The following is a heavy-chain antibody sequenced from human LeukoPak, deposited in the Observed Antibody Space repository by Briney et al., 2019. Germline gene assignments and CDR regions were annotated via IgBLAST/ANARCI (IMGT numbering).Heavy chain of an antibody. J-gene: IGHJ5*02. CDR1: GASVNSGSHY. CDR3: ARGGCSSTSCYPPHWFDP. V-gene: IGHV4-61*01. CDR2: MYYSGTT. Sequence: SETLSLTCTVSGASVNSGSHYWSWFRQPPGKGLEWIGYMYYSGTTNYNPSLKSRVTISVDTSKNQFSLKLSSVTAADTAVYYCARGGCSSTSCYPPHWFDPWGQGTLVTVFS. D-gene: IGHD2-2*01.